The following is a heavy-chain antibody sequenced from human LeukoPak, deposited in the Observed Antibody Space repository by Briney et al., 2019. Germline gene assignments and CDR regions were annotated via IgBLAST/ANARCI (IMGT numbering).Heavy chain of an antibody. V-gene: IGHV4-59*11. CDR1: GGSISSHY. CDR3: ARGDNWFDP. J-gene: IGHJ5*02. Sequence: SETLSLTCTVSGGSISSHYWSWIRQPPGKGLEWIGYIYYSGSTNYNPSLKSRVTISVDTSKNQFSLKLSSVTAADTAVYYCARGDNWFDPWGQGTLVTVSS. CDR2: IYYSGST.